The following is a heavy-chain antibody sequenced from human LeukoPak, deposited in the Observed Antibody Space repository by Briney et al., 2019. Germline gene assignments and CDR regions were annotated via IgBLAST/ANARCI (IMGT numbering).Heavy chain of an antibody. Sequence: ASETLSLTCTVPGGSINNYYWSWIRQPAGKGLEWIGRIYTSGRTNYNPSLKSRVTMSVDTSKNQFSLRLSSVTAADTAVYYCARGEYQLLQGAFDIWGQGTMVTVSS. CDR3: ARGEYQLLQGAFDI. CDR2: IYTSGRT. CDR1: GGSINNYY. J-gene: IGHJ3*02. V-gene: IGHV4-4*07. D-gene: IGHD2-2*01.